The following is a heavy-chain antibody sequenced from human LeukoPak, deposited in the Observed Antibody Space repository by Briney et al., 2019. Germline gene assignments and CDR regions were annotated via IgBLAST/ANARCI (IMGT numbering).Heavy chain of an antibody. V-gene: IGHV4-38-2*02. CDR1: GLSVSSVYY. CDR2: IYHSGST. D-gene: IGHD3-22*01. Sequence: SETLSLTCTVSGLSVSSVYYWGWIRQPPGKGLEWIGSIYHSGSTYYNASLKSRVAISVDTSKNQFSLKLRSVTAADTAVYYCARGINYFDTTGYYLGQLDYWGQGTLVTVSS. CDR3: ARGINYFDTTGYYLGQLDY. J-gene: IGHJ4*02.